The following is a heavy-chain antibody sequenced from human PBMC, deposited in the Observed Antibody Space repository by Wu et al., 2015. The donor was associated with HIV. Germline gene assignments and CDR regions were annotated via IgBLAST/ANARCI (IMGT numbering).Heavy chain of an antibody. CDR3: ARDLGAVAGTSPYYFDY. J-gene: IGHJ4*02. V-gene: IGHV1-69*13. Sequence: QVQLVQSGAEVKRPGSSVRVPCKASGGTFSNYAVSWVRQAPGQGIQWMGRIIPLFRKANYAQKFQGRVTITADESTSTVYMDVNNLRSEDTAFYYCARDLGAVAGTSPYYFDYWGQGTLVTVSS. CDR2: IIPLFRKA. D-gene: IGHD6-19*01. CDR1: GGTFSNYA.